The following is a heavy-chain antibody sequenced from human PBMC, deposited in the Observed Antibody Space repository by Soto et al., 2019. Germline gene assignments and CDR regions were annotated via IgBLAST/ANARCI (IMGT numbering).Heavy chain of an antibody. CDR1: GYTFTSYG. CDR2: ISAYNGNT. CDR3: ARQSLLRFLERLPQRIPYYYYYMDV. V-gene: IGHV1-18*01. D-gene: IGHD3-3*01. Sequence: ASVKVSCKASGYTFTSYGISWVRQAPGQGLEWMGWISAYNGNTDYAQKLQGRVTMTTDTSTSTAYMELRSLRSDDTAVYHCARQSLLRFLERLPQRIPYYYYYMDVWGKGTTVTVSS. J-gene: IGHJ6*03.